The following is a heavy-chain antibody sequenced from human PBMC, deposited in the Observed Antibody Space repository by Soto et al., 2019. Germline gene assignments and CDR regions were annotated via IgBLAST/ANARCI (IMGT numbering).Heavy chain of an antibody. CDR3: ARRRDGGNHNAFDI. CDR1: GYSFTSYW. Sequence: GESLKISCKGSGYSFTSYWISWVRQMPGKGLEWMGRIDPSDSYTNYSPSFQGHVTISADKSISTAYLQWSSLKASDIGMYYCARRRDGGNHNAFDIWGKGTMVTVSS. V-gene: IGHV5-10-1*01. J-gene: IGHJ3*02. D-gene: IGHD1-26*01. CDR2: IDPSDSYT.